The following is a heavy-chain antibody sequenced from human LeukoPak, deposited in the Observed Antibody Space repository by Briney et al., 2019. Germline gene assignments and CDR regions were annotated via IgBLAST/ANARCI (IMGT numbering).Heavy chain of an antibody. CDR1: GFTFSSYG. D-gene: IGHD2-2*01. CDR2: IRYDGSNK. J-gene: IGHJ4*02. CDR3: AKDSGGRVPAAISLDY. V-gene: IGHV3-30*02. Sequence: GGSLRLSCAASGFTFSSYGMHWVRQAPGKGLEWVAFIRYDGSNKYYADSVRGRFTISRDNSKNTLYLQMNSLRAEDTAVYYCAKDSGGRVPAAISLDYWGQGTLVTVSS.